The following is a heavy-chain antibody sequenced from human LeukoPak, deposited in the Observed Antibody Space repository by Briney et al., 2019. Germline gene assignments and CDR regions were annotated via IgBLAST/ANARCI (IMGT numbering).Heavy chain of an antibody. CDR2: IYIGCIT. Sequence: GGSLRLSCAASGITVSSNYMSWLRQTPGKGLEGFSVIYIGCITYYGDSVKGRFSTSRDFSRNTVYLQMNSLRVEDTAVYYCARDHVAYCSGGSCYDANYFYGMDVWGQGTTVTVSS. D-gene: IGHD2-15*01. V-gene: IGHV3-66*01. CDR3: ARDHVAYCSGGSCYDANYFYGMDV. J-gene: IGHJ6*02. CDR1: GITVSSNY.